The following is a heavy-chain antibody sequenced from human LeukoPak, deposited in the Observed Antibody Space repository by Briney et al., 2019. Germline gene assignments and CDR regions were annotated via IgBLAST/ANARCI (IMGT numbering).Heavy chain of an antibody. CDR2: IFHSGST. CDR1: GYSITSGYY. Sequence: PSETLSLTCTVSGYSITSGYYWGWVRQPPGKGLEWIGTIFHSGSTYHNPSLKSRVTISVDTSKNQFSLKLSSVTAADTAVYYCARDPGYYDTSGYPAYFDYWGQGTLVTVSS. J-gene: IGHJ4*02. CDR3: ARDPGYYDTSGYPAYFDY. V-gene: IGHV4-38-2*02. D-gene: IGHD3-22*01.